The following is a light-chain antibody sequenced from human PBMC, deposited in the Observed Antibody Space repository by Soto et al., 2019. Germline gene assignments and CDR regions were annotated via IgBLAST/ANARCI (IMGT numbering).Light chain of an antibody. Sequence: AIRMTLSPSSLSASTGDRVTITCRASQGIRNDLGWYQQKPGKAPKRLIFAASSLQSGVPSRFSGSRSGPDFTLTISSLQPEDFATYYCQQSYSSPPTFGQGTKVDIK. CDR2: AAS. CDR1: QGIRND. V-gene: IGKV1-8*01. J-gene: IGKJ1*01. CDR3: QQSYSSPPT.